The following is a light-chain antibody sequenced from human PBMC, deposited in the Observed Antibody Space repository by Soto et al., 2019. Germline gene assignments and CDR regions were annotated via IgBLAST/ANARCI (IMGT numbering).Light chain of an antibody. CDR1: QGVSGY. CDR3: QQSYRTPLT. J-gene: IGKJ2*01. V-gene: IGKV1-39*01. Sequence: DIQMTQSPSSLSASVGDRVTITCRASQGVSGYLLWYQQRQGRAPKLLIYAASNLLSGIPSRFSGSGSGANFNLTITSLQPEDFATYYCQQSYRTPLTVGQGTKLETK. CDR2: AAS.